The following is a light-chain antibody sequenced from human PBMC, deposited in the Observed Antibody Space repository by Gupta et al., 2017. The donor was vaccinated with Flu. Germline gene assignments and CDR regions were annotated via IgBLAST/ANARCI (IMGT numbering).Light chain of an antibody. Sequence: SPGQTASITCSGDELGDRYASWYQQKPGQSPVLVIYQDTKRPSGIPERFSGSNSGNTATLTISGTQAVDEADYFCQAWDSNTPVFGGGTKLTVL. CDR1: ELGDRY. CDR2: QDT. V-gene: IGLV3-1*01. J-gene: IGLJ3*02. CDR3: QAWDSNTPV.